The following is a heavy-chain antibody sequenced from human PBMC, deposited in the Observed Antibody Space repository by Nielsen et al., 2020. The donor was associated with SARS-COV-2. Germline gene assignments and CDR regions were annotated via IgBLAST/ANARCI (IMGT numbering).Heavy chain of an antibody. Sequence: GVLKISCAASGFTFSTYAMTWVRQAPGKGLEWVSSITGSSGSTYYADPVKGRLTISRDNSKNTLYLQMNSLRAEDTAVYYCAKQYGSGSYWANWFDPWGQGTLVTVSS. CDR1: GFTFSTYA. CDR3: AKQYGSGSYWANWFDP. D-gene: IGHD3-10*01. J-gene: IGHJ5*02. CDR2: ITGSSGST. V-gene: IGHV3-23*01.